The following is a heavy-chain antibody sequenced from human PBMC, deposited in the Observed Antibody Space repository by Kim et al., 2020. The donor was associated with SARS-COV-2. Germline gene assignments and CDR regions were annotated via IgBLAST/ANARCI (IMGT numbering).Heavy chain of an antibody. D-gene: IGHD6-13*01. Sequence: SETLSLTCTVSGGSISSSSYYWGWIRQPPGKGLEWIGSIYYSGSTYYNPSLKSRVTIFVDTSKNQFSLKLSSVTATDTAVYYCASMYSSSWYGTYLDYWGQGTLVTVSS. CDR2: IYYSGST. V-gene: IGHV4-39*01. CDR1: GGSISSSSYY. CDR3: ASMYSSSWYGTYLDY. J-gene: IGHJ4*02.